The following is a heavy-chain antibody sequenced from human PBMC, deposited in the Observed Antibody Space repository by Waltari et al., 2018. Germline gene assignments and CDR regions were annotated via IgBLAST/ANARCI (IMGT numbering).Heavy chain of an antibody. CDR1: GFTFSRYS. V-gene: IGHV3-48*01. D-gene: IGHD3-22*01. CDR2: ISSSSSTI. J-gene: IGHJ4*02. CDR3: ARDRYYYDSSGSIFDY. Sequence: EVQLVESGGGLVQPGGSLRLSCAASGFTFSRYSMNWVRQAPGKGLEWVSYISSSSSTIYYADSVKGRFTISRDNAKNSLYLQMNSLRAEDTAVYYCARDRYYYDSSGSIFDYWGQGTLVTVSS.